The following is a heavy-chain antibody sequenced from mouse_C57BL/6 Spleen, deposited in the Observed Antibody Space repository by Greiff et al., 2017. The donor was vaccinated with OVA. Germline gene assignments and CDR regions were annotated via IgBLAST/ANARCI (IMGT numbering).Heavy chain of an antibody. D-gene: IGHD2-3*01. V-gene: IGHV5-4*03. CDR2: ISDGGSYT. CDR1: GFTFSSYA. CDR3: ARVDGAYYFDY. Sequence: DVMLVESGGGLVKPGGSLKLSCAASGFTFSSYAMSWVRQTPEKRLEWVATISDGGSYTYYPDNVKGRFTISRDNAKNNLYLQMSHLKSEDTAMYYCARVDGAYYFDYWGQGTTLTVSS. J-gene: IGHJ2*01.